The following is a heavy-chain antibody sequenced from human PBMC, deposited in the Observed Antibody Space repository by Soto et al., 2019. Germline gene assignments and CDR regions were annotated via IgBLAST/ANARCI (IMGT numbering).Heavy chain of an antibody. D-gene: IGHD2-21*02. J-gene: IGHJ5*02. CDR2: ISYDGSNK. V-gene: IGHV3-30*18. CDR3: AKVGDCGGDCYPHNWFDP. Sequence: GGSLRLSCAASGFTFDNYGMHWVLQAPCKGLEWVAVISYDGSNKDYADSVKGRFTISRDNSQSTLYLQMNSLRAEDTAVYYCAKVGDCGGDCYPHNWFDPWGQGTLVTVSS. CDR1: GFTFDNYG.